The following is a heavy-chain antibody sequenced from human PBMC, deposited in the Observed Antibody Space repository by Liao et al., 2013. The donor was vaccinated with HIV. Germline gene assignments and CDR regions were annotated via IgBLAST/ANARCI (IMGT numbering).Heavy chain of an antibody. D-gene: IGHD4-23*01. CDR3: ARGGGDYYMDV. V-gene: IGHV4-34*02. Sequence: QEQLQQWGAGLLKPSETLSLTCAVYIGSFSDYYWSWIRQPPGKGLEWIGEINLSGSANHNPSLESRVTISVDTSKNQFSLKLSSVTAADTAVYYCARGGGDYYMDVWG. J-gene: IGHJ6*03. CDR1: IGSFSDYY. CDR2: INLSGSA.